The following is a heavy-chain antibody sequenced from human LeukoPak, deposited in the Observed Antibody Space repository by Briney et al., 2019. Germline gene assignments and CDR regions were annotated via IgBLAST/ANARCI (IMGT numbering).Heavy chain of an antibody. CDR3: AKDQDGGFDI. CDR1: GFTFSSYA. CDR2: ISGSGGST. J-gene: IGHJ3*02. D-gene: IGHD2-15*01. Sequence: HAGGSLRLSCAASGFTFSSYAMNWVRKPPGKGLEWVSAISGSGGSTYYADSVKGRLTISRENSKNTLYLQMNSLRAEDTAVYYCAKDQDGGFDIWGQGTMVTVSS. V-gene: IGHV3-23*01.